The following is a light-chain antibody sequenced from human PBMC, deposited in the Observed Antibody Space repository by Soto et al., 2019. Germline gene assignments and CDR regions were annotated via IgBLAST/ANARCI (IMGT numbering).Light chain of an antibody. CDR2: QVT. Sequence: QSVLTQPASVSGSPGQSITISCTGTSSDIAIYNFVSWYQQYPGKAPRLMIFQVTNRPSGVSTRFSGSKSGNTASLTISGLQAEDEADYYCSSYTDSTDYVFGTGTKV. CDR3: SSYTDSTDYV. CDR1: SSDIAIYNF. V-gene: IGLV2-14*01. J-gene: IGLJ1*01.